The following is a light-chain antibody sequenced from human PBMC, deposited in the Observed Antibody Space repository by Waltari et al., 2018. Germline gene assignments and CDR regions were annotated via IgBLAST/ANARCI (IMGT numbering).Light chain of an antibody. Sequence: DIMMTQSPLSLPVSSGEPASIACRSSQSLLHSSGYNYLEWYLQKPGQSPQLLIYLGSNRASGVPDRFSGSGSGTDFTLKISRVEAEDVGVSYCMQGLQIPLTFGGGTKVEIK. CDR1: QSLLHSSGYNY. CDR2: LGS. J-gene: IGKJ4*01. CDR3: MQGLQIPLT. V-gene: IGKV2-28*01.